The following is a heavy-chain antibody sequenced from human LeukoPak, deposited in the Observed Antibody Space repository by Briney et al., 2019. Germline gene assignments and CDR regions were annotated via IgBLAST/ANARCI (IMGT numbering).Heavy chain of an antibody. V-gene: IGHV1-69*13. CDR3: ARQEQKGYWFDP. J-gene: IGHJ5*02. CDR2: IIPIFGTA. D-gene: IGHD1/OR15-1a*01. Sequence: SVKVSCKASGGTFSSYAISWVRQAPGQGLEWMGGIIPIFGTANYAQKFQGRVTITADESTSTAYMELSSLRSEDTAVYYCARQEQKGYWFDPWGQGTLVTVSS. CDR1: GGTFSSYA.